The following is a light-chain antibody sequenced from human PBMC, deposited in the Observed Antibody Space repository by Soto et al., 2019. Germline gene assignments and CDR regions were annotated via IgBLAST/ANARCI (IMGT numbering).Light chain of an antibody. Sequence: EIVMTQSPATLSVSPGERATLSCRAGQSVSGTLAWYQQKPGQAPSLLIYGASTRATGLPARFSGSGSGTEFTLTISSLQSEDFAVYYCQQYNNWLITFGQGTRLEIK. V-gene: IGKV3-15*01. CDR2: GAS. J-gene: IGKJ5*01. CDR1: QSVSGT. CDR3: QQYNNWLIT.